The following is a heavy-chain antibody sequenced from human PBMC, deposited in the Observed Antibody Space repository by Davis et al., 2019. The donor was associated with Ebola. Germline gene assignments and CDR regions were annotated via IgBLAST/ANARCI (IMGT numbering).Heavy chain of an antibody. V-gene: IGHV3-23*01. CDR3: AKRGDGDDFGVKNFEH. CDR2: ISIIGGST. J-gene: IGHJ4*02. Sequence: GESLKISCAASGFTFSSYAMRWVRQAPGKGLEWVSGISIIGGSTEYADSVTGRFTISRANSKNTLYLQMNSLRAEDTAVDYCAKRGDGDDFGVKNFEHWGQGTLVTVSS. CDR1: GFTFSSYA. D-gene: IGHD2-21*01.